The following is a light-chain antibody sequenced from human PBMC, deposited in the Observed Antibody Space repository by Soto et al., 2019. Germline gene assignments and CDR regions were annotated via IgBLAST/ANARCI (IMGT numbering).Light chain of an antibody. V-gene: IGLV2-14*01. J-gene: IGLJ2*01. CDR1: SSDVGGYNY. Sequence: QSALTQPASVSGSPGQSITISCTGTSSDVGGYNYVSWYQQHPGNAPKLMIYDVSNRPSGVSNRFSGSKSGNTASLTISGLQAEDEADYYCSSYTSSSTLAIAGGTQLTVL. CDR2: DVS. CDR3: SSYTSSSTLA.